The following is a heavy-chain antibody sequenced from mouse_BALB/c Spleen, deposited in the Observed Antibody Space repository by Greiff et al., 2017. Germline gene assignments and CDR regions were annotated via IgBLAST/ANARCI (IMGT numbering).Heavy chain of an antibody. J-gene: IGHJ2*01. CDR3: AREGGNYFDY. D-gene: IGHD1-1*02. CDR1: GYTFTSYW. Sequence: VQLKQPGAELVKPGASVKLSCKASGYTFTSYWMHWVKQRPGQGLEWIGEIDPSDSYTNYNQKFKGKATLTVDKSSSTAYMQLSSLTSEDSAVYYCAREGGNYFDYWGQGTTLTVSS. CDR2: IDPSDSYT. V-gene: IGHV1-69*02.